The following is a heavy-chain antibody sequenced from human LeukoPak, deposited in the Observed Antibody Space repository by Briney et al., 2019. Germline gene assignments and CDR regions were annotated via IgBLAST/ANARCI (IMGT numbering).Heavy chain of an antibody. CDR1: GFTFDGYG. Sequence: GGSLRLSCAASGFTFDGYGMYWVRQAPGKGLEWVSGITWNSDDMAYAYSVKGRFTISRYNAKNCLYLQMNSLRVEDTALYYCTKVTDWRTGFDYWGQGTLVTVSS. D-gene: IGHD3-9*01. J-gene: IGHJ4*02. CDR2: ITWNSDDM. CDR3: TKVTDWRTGFDY. V-gene: IGHV3-9*01.